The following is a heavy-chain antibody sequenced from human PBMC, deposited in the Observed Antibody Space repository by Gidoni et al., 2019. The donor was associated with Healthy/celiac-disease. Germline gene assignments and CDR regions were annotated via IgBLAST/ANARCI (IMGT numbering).Heavy chain of an antibody. V-gene: IGHV1-69*01. CDR3: ASGRGGYEYYDISKFDP. J-gene: IGHJ5*02. Sequence: QVQLVQSGAEVKKPGSSVKVSCKASGGTFSSYAISWVRQAPGQGLEWMGGIIPIFGTANYAQKFQGRVTITADESTSTAYMELSSLRSEDTAVYYCASGRGGYEYYDISKFDPWGQGTLVTVSS. D-gene: IGHD3-9*01. CDR2: IIPIFGTA. CDR1: GGTFSSYA.